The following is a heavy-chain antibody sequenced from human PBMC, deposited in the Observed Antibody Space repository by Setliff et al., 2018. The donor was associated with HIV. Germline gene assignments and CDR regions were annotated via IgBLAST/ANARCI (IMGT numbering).Heavy chain of an antibody. CDR2: IRQDGTDK. J-gene: IGHJ6*02. D-gene: IGHD4-4*01. Sequence: GGSLRLSCAASGFAFSSHQMSWVRQAPGKGLEWVAKIRQDGTDKYYVDSVKGRFTISRDNSKNTVYLQMSTLRAEDTAIYSCARDITTCWDVWGQGTTVTVSS. V-gene: IGHV3-7*01. CDR1: GFAFSSHQ. CDR3: ARDITTCWDV.